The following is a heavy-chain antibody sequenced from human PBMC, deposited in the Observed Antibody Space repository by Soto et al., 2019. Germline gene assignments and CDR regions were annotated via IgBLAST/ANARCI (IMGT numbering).Heavy chain of an antibody. CDR1: GGSISSYH. Sequence: TLSLTCTVSGGSISSYHWSWIRQPTGKGLEWIGYIYYSGSTNYNPSLKSRVTISLDTSTNQLSLKLRTVTAADTAVYYCVRQGIGALHGLVDVWGQGTTVTVSS. CDR2: IYYSGST. V-gene: IGHV4-59*08. CDR3: VRQGIGALHGLVDV. J-gene: IGHJ6*02. D-gene: IGHD3-10*01.